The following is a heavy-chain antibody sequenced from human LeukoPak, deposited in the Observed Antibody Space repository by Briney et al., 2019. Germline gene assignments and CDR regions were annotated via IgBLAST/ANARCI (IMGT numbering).Heavy chain of an antibody. V-gene: IGHV4-34*01. D-gene: IGHD3-10*01. J-gene: IGHJ4*02. CDR3: ARRRRAVWFGN. CDR1: GGSFSGYY. CDR2: INHSGST. Sequence: SETLSLTCAVYGGSFSGYYWSWIRQPPGNGLEWIGEINHSGSTNYNPSLKSRVTISVDTSKNQFSLKLSSVTAADTAVYYCARRRRAVWFGNWGQGTLVTVSS.